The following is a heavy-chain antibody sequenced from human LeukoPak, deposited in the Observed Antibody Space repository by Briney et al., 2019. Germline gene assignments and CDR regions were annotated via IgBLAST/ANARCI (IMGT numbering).Heavy chain of an antibody. V-gene: IGHV4-61*08. CDR1: GGSISSGGYS. CDR3: ARHSLYSYGFYYFDY. Sequence: SETLSLTCAVSGGSISSGGYSWSWVRQPPGKGLEWIGYIYYSGSTNYNPSLKSRVTISVDTSKNQFSLKLSSVTAADTAVYYWARHSLYSYGFYYFDYWGQGTLVTVSS. CDR2: IYYSGST. J-gene: IGHJ4*02. D-gene: IGHD5-18*01.